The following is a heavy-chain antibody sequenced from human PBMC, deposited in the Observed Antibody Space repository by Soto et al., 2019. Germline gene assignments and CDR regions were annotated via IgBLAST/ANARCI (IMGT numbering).Heavy chain of an antibody. Sequence: EVQQEESGGGLIQPGGSLRLSCAVSGLTVSSYAMSWVRQAPGEGLEWVSVIYASDSTHYADSVKGRFTISRDNSKNTLFLQMNSLRAEDTAVYYCAKGWMDVWGQGTTVTVS. CDR3: AKGWMDV. V-gene: IGHV3-53*01. J-gene: IGHJ6*02. CDR1: GLTVSSYA. CDR2: IYASDST.